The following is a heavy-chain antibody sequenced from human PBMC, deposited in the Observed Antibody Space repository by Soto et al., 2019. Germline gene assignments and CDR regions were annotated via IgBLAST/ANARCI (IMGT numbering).Heavy chain of an antibody. Sequence: SVKVPWKASGGTFSSYASSWVRQAPGQGLEWMGGIIPIFGTANYAQKFQGRVTITADESTSTAYMELSSLRSEDTAVYYCARVNNAGYSSSWYDYWGQGTLVTVSS. V-gene: IGHV1-69*13. CDR3: ARVNNAGYSSSWYDY. J-gene: IGHJ4*02. CDR1: GGTFSSYA. D-gene: IGHD6-13*01. CDR2: IIPIFGTA.